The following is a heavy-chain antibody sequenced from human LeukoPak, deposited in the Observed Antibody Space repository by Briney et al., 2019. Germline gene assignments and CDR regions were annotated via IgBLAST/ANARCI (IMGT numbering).Heavy chain of an antibody. V-gene: IGHV3-49*04. CDR1: GFTFGDYA. Sequence: GGSLRLSCTASGFTFGDYAMTWVRQAPGKGLEWVGFIRSKAYGGTTDYAASVKGRFSISRDDSKTIAYLEMNSLKTEDTAVYYCARHEGGDGFYSYYYGMDVWGQGTTVTVSS. D-gene: IGHD5-12*01. J-gene: IGHJ6*02. CDR2: IRSKAYGGTT. CDR3: ARHEGGDGFYSYYYGMDV.